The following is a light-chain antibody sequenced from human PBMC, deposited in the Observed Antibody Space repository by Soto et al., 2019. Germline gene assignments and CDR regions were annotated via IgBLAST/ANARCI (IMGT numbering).Light chain of an antibody. J-gene: IGKJ2*01. CDR1: QSVSSSY. Sequence: EIVLTQSPGTLSLSPGEGATLSCRASQSVSSSYLAWYQQKPGQAPRLLIYGASSRATGIPDRFSGTGSGTDFTLTIGRLEPEDFAVYYCQQYSSPPPVYTFGQGTKLEIK. CDR3: QQYSSPPPVYT. CDR2: GAS. V-gene: IGKV3-20*01.